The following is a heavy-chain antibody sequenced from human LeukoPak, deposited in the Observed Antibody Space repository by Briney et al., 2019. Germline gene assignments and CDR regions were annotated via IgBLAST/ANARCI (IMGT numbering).Heavy chain of an antibody. J-gene: IGHJ4*02. Sequence: SETLSLTCSVSRYSISSGYYWAWIRQPPGKGLEWTGSIYHSGSAYYNASLKSRVTISVDTSKNQFSLRLNSVIAADTAIYYCAKITTLDYWGQGTLVTVSS. CDR1: RYSISSGYY. D-gene: IGHD1-1*01. CDR2: IYHSGSA. V-gene: IGHV4-38-2*02. CDR3: AKITTLDY.